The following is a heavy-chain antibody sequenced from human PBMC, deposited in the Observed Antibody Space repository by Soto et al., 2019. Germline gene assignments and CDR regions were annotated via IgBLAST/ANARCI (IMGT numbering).Heavy chain of an antibody. CDR1: GFNFSSFG. Sequence: GGSLRLSCAASGFNFSSFGMHWVRQAPGKGLEWVALMSYDGSSKYYQDSLKGRFTISRDKSKNTLYLQMSSLRVEDTAVYYCAKDPGWSSADIEHWGQGTLVTVSS. CDR2: MSYDGSSK. J-gene: IGHJ1*01. CDR3: AKDPGWSSADIEH. V-gene: IGHV3-30*18. D-gene: IGHD6-19*01.